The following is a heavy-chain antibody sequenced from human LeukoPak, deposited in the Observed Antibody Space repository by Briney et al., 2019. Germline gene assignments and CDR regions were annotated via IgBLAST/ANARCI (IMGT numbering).Heavy chain of an antibody. CDR2: ISGSGGST. CDR1: GFTFSSYA. V-gene: IGHV3-23*01. CDR3: AKVVVVVPAAMREAYYYYGMDV. D-gene: IGHD2-2*01. Sequence: GGSLRLSCAASGFTFSSYAMSWVRQASGKGLEWVSAISGSGGSTYYADSVKGRFTISRDNSKNTLYLQMNSLRAEDTAVYYCAKVVVVVPAAMREAYYYYGMDVWGQGTTVTVSS. J-gene: IGHJ6*02.